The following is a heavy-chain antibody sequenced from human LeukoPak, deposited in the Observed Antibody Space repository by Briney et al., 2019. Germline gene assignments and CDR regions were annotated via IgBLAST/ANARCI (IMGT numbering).Heavy chain of an antibody. Sequence: SCKASGYTFTSYGMHWVRQAPGKGLEWVAFIRNDDGSNKYYADSVKGRFTISRDNSKNTVHLQMNSLRVEDTAVYYCAKDEAQYFQHWGQGTLVTVSA. CDR2: IRNDDGSNK. CDR1: GYTFTSYG. CDR3: AKDEAQYFQH. J-gene: IGHJ1*01. V-gene: IGHV3-30*02.